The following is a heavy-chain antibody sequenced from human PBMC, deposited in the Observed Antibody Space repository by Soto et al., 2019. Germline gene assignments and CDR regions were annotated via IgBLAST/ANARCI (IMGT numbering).Heavy chain of an antibody. V-gene: IGHV3-7*01. D-gene: IGHD5-12*01. Sequence: EVQLVESGGGLVQPGGSLRLSCAASGFSFSSYSMSWVRQAPGKGLEWVAHIKVDGSETHYVGSVRGRFTISRDNDKNFMYLQMSSVRAEDTAVYYCAKVRIVASLYDAFDVWGQGTVVAVSS. J-gene: IGHJ3*01. CDR1: GFSFSSYS. CDR3: AKVRIVASLYDAFDV. CDR2: IKVDGSET.